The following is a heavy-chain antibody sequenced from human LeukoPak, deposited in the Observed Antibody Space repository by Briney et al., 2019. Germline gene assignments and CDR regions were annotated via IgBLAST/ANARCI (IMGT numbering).Heavy chain of an antibody. J-gene: IGHJ4*02. V-gene: IGHV3-15*01. CDR3: TTDLNWNDVPY. Sequence: PGGSLRLSCAASGFTFSNAWMSWVRQAPGMGLEWVGRIKSKTDGGTTDYAAPVKGRFTISRDDSKNTLYLQMNSLKTEDTAVYYCTTDLNWNDVPYWGQGTLVTVSS. CDR2: IKSKTDGGTT. D-gene: IGHD1-1*01. CDR1: GFTFSNAW.